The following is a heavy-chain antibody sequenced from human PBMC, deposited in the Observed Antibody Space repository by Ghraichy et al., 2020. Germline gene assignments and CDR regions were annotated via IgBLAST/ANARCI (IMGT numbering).Heavy chain of an antibody. Sequence: GESLNISCAASGFTFSSYAMRWVRQAPGKRPEWVSTIDGGGGNTYYADSVKGRFTVSRDNSKSTLYLQMNSLRAEDTAIYYCAKYRGYTSSSGGYTMDVWGQGTTVTVSS. J-gene: IGHJ6*02. CDR3: AKYRGYTSSSGGYTMDV. D-gene: IGHD6-6*01. CDR1: GFTFSSYA. V-gene: IGHV3-23*01. CDR2: IDGGGGNT.